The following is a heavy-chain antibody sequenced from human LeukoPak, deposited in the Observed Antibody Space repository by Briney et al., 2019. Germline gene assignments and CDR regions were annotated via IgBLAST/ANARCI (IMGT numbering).Heavy chain of an antibody. J-gene: IGHJ6*02. CDR1: GFTFDDYA. CDR3: AKPRGGEIWYGMDV. Sequence: GRSLRLSCAASGFTFDDYAMPWVRQAPGKGLEWVSGISWNSGSIGYADSVKGRFTISRDNAKNSLYLQMNSLRAEDTALYYCAKPRGGEIWYGMDVWGQGTTVTVSS. V-gene: IGHV3-9*01. CDR2: ISWNSGSI. D-gene: IGHD5-24*01.